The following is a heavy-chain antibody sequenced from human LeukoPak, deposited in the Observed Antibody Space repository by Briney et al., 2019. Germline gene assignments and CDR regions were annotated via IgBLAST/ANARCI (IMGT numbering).Heavy chain of an antibody. Sequence: SETLSLTCTVSGGSVSSGSYYWSWIRQPPGKGLEWIGYIYYSGSTNYNPSLKSRVTISVDTSKNQFSLKLSSVTAADTAVYYCARETMVIHPGISYHFDYWGQGTLVTVSS. V-gene: IGHV4-61*01. CDR2: IYYSGST. D-gene: IGHD3-22*01. CDR3: ARETMVIHPGISYHFDY. CDR1: GGSVSSGSYY. J-gene: IGHJ4*02.